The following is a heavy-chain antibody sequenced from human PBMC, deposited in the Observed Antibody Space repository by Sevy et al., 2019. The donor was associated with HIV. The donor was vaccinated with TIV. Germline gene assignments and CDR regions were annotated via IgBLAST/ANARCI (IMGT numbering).Heavy chain of an antibody. CDR2: IYYSGST. J-gene: IGHJ4*02. D-gene: IGHD1-26*01. CDR1: DASISSSSYY. CDR3: VCGSYYHFDY. Sequence: SETLSLTCTVSDASISSSSYYWGWIRQPPGKGLEWIGSIYYSGSTYHNPSLQSRVTISEDASTNQFSLNLSSVTAADTAVYYCVCGSYYHFDYWGQGTLVTVSS. V-gene: IGHV4-39*01.